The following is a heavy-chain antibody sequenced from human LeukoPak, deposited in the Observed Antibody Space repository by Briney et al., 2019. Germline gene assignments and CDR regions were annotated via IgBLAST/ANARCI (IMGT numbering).Heavy chain of an antibody. J-gene: IGHJ3*02. D-gene: IGHD6-19*01. CDR1: GFTFSSYS. CDR3: ARAREPVAGPPLLSAFDI. Sequence: GGSLSLSCAASGFTFSSYSMNWVRQAPGKGLEWVSSISSSSYIYYADSVKGRFTISRDNAKNSLYLQMNSLRAEDTAVYYCARAREPVAGPPLLSAFDIWGQGTMVTVSS. V-gene: IGHV3-21*01. CDR2: ISSSSYI.